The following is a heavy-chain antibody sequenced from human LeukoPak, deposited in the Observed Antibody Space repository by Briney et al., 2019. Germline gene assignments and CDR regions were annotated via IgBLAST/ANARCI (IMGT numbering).Heavy chain of an antibody. CDR3: AAGPVMGWIVVVTFDY. J-gene: IGHJ4*02. Sequence: ASVKVSCKVSGYTLTELSMHWVRQAPGKGLEWMGGFDPEDGETIYAQKFPGRVTMTEDTSTDTAYMELSSLRSEDTAVYYCAAGPVMGWIVVVTFDYWGQGTLVTVSS. CDR1: GYTLTELS. V-gene: IGHV1-24*01. CDR2: FDPEDGET. D-gene: IGHD3-22*01.